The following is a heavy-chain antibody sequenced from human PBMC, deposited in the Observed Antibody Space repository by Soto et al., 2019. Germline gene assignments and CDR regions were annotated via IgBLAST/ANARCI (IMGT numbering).Heavy chain of an antibody. CDR2: IRQDGCEE. J-gene: IGHJ6*02. CDR3: ARIQPVAIFGVANHYGMDV. D-gene: IGHD3-3*01. Sequence: EVQLVESGGGLGQAGGSLRLSCAASGFIFSSFWMTWVRQAPGKGLEWVANIRQDGCEEYVDSVKGRFTISRDNAKNSLYLQVNSLRAEDTSVYYCARIQPVAIFGVANHYGMDVWGQGTTVTVSS. V-gene: IGHV3-7*05. CDR1: GFIFSSFW.